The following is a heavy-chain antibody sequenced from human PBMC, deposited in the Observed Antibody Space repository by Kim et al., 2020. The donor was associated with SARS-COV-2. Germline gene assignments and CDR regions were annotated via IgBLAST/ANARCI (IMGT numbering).Heavy chain of an antibody. D-gene: IGHD6-19*01. J-gene: IGHJ5*02. V-gene: IGHV4-31*03. CDR3: ARGRYSSPGLGWFDP. CDR2: MYSSGNT. CDR1: GGSISSVNLY. Sequence: SETLSLTCTVSGGSISSVNLYWSWIRQHPGKGLEWIGYMYSSGNTYYNPSLKSRVTISADTSKNQFSLNLSSVIAADTAIYYCARGRYSSPGLGWFDPWGQGTLVTVSS.